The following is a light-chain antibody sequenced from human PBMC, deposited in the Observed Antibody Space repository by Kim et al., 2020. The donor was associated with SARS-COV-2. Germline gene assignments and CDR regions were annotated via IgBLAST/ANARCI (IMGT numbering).Light chain of an antibody. CDR1: ESVGSW. V-gene: IGKV1-5*01. Sequence: SASVAYRVTITCRASESVGSWLAWYQQKPGTAPKLLIYDTSTLQSGAPSRFSGSGTGTFFTLAISSLQPGDFATYYCQQYQASPYTFGQGTKLEIK. J-gene: IGKJ2*01. CDR2: DTS. CDR3: QQYQASPYT.